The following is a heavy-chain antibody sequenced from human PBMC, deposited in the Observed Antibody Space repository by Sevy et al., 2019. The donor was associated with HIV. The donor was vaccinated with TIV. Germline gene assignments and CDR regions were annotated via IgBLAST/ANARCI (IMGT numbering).Heavy chain of an antibody. CDR2: IIPIFGTA. CDR1: GGTFSSYA. J-gene: IGHJ6*02. V-gene: IGHV1-69*13. Sequence: ASVKVSCKASGGTFSSYAISWVRQAPGQGLEWMGGIIPIFGTANYAQKFQGRVTITADESTSTAYMELGSLRSEDTAGYYCARVIAALADYYYYGMDVWGQGTTVTVSS. CDR3: ARVIAALADYYYYGMDV. D-gene: IGHD6-13*01.